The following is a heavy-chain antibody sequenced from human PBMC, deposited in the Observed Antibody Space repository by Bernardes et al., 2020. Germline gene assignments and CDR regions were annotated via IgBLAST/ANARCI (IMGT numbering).Heavy chain of an antibody. V-gene: IGHV4-30-4*01. J-gene: IGHJ3*02. CDR1: GDSINTGSYF. D-gene: IGHD4-17*01. CDR2: IFHSGRT. CDR3: ATYGAKGAFDI. Sequence: SETLSLTCTVTGDSINTGSYFWSWIRQPPGKGLEWIGYIFHSGRTFNNPSRERLLNISIDLSRNQFSLNLASVTAADTAVYYCATYGAKGAFDIWGQGTMVTVSS.